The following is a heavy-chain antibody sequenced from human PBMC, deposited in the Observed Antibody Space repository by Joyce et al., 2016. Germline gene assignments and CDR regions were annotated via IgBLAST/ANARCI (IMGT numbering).Heavy chain of an antibody. D-gene: IGHD1/OR15-1a*01. CDR3: AGEMEQRYYHYYYMDV. J-gene: IGHJ6*02. CDR2: MSYDGSNE. Sequence: QVQLVESGGGVVQPGRSLRLSCAASGFIFSSYVMHWVRQAPGKGLEWVAVMSYDGSNEYYVASVKGRFTISRDNSKNTLYLQMNSLRPEDTAVYYCAGEMEQRYYHYYYMDVWGQGTTVTVSS. V-gene: IGHV3-30*03. CDR1: GFIFSSYV.